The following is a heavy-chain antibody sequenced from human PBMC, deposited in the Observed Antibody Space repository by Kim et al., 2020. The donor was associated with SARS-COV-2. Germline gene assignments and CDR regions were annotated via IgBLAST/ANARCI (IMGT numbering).Heavy chain of an antibody. D-gene: IGHD4-17*01. CDR1: GGSFSGYY. V-gene: IGHV4-34*01. CDR2: INHSGST. CDR3: ARASPVTTFYYYYYGMDV. J-gene: IGHJ6*01. Sequence: SETLSLTCAVYGGSFSGYYWSWIRQPPGKGLEWIGEINHSGSTNYNPSLKSRVTISVDTSKNQFSLKLSSVTAAYTAVYYCARASPVTTFYYYYYGMDV.